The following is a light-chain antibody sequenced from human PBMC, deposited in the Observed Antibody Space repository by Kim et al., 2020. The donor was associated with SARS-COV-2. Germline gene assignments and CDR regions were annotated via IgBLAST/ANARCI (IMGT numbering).Light chain of an antibody. CDR3: QAWDSSTVV. J-gene: IGLJ3*02. CDR2: QDT. V-gene: IGLV3-1*01. CDR1: KLGEKY. Sequence: SVSPGQTARIPCSGDKLGEKYVSWHQQKPGQSPVLVIFQDTKRPSGIPSRFSGSNSGNTATLTISGTQAMDEADYYCQAWDSSTVVFGGGTQLAVL.